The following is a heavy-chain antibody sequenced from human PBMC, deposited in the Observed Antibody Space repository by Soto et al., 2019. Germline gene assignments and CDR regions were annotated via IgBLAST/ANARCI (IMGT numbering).Heavy chain of an antibody. D-gene: IGHD3-10*01. V-gene: IGHV4-39*02. CDR2: GFYSGTT. CDR1: GGSLSSSTYY. J-gene: IGHJ6*02. Sequence: PSETLSLTCTVSGGSLSSSTYYWGWIRQPPGKGLEWIGSGFYSGTTYYNPSLKSRVTISVDTSKNHFSLKLSSVTAADTAVYYCARVSGIYYYGMGVWGQGTTVTVSS. CDR3: ARVSGIYYYGMGV.